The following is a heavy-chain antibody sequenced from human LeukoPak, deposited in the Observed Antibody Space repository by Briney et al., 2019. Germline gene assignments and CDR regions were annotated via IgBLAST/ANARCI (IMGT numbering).Heavy chain of an antibody. J-gene: IGHJ4*02. CDR3: ARGGYSYGYIY. CDR2: IYYSGST. V-gene: IGHV4-59*01. D-gene: IGHD5-18*01. Sequence: SETLSLTCTVSGGPISSYYWSWIRQPPGRGLEWIGYIYYSGSTYYNPSLRSRVTISVDTSKNQFSLKLSSVTAADTAVYYCARGGYSYGYIYWGQGSLVTVSS. CDR1: GGPISSYY.